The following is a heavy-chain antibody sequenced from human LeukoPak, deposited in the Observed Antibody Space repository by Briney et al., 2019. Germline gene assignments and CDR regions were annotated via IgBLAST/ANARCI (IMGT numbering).Heavy chain of an antibody. D-gene: IGHD3-3*01. CDR2: ISRSSSYI. CDR1: GFTFSSYS. V-gene: IGHV3-21*01. CDR3: ARDFPDYYDFWSGYRGGYYYYGMDV. Sequence: GGSLRLSCAASGFTFSSYSMNWVRQAPGKGLEWVSSISRSSSYIYYADSVKGRFTISRDNAKNSLYLQMNSLRAEDTAVYYCARDFPDYYDFWSGYRGGYYYYGMDVWGQGTTVTVSS. J-gene: IGHJ6*02.